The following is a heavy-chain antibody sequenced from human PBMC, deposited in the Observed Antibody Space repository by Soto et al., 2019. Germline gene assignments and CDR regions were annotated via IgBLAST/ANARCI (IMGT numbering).Heavy chain of an antibody. CDR2: ISGSGGRS. Sequence: PGGSLRLSCAASGFTFSNYAMTWVRQGPGKGLEWVSGISGSGGRSYYADSVKGRFTISRDNSKSTLYLQMNSLRAEDTAVYYCAKEAKLGYSYGYGRYFDYWGQGTLVTVSS. CDR3: AKEAKLGYSYGYGRYFDY. J-gene: IGHJ4*02. D-gene: IGHD5-18*01. V-gene: IGHV3-23*01. CDR1: GFTFSNYA.